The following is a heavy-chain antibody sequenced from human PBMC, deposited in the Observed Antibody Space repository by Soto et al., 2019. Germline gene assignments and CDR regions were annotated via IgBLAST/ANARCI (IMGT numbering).Heavy chain of an antibody. J-gene: IGHJ4*02. V-gene: IGHV1-46*01. D-gene: IGHD6-6*01. Sequence: GASVKVSCEASGYTFTSYYMHCVRQAPGQGLEWMGIINPSGGSTSYAQKFQGRVTMTRDTSTSTVYMELSSLRSEDTAVYYCATYSSSSGVFDYWGQGTLVTVSS. CDR3: ATYSSSSGVFDY. CDR1: GYTFTSYY. CDR2: INPSGGST.